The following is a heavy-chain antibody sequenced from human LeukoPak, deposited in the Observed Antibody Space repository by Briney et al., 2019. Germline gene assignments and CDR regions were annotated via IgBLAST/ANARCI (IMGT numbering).Heavy chain of an antibody. J-gene: IGHJ6*03. Sequence: SQTLSLTCALSGDSVSSNSAAWNSIRQSPSGGLEWLGRTYYRSKWYNDYAVSVKSRITINPATSKNQFSLQLNSVTPEDTAVYYCARGAPRYSRGHYYYMDVWGKGTTVTVSS. V-gene: IGHV6-1*01. CDR3: ARGAPRYSRGHYYYMDV. D-gene: IGHD6-13*01. CDR1: GDSVSSNSAA. CDR2: TYYRSKWYN.